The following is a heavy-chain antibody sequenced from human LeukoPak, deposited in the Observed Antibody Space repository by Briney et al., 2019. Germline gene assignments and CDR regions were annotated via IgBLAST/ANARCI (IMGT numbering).Heavy chain of an antibody. CDR2: VYHSGST. Sequence: SETLSLTCTVSGGSIGSSIYYWGWIRQPPEKGLEWIGSVYHSGSTYYNPSLKSRVTISVDTSKNQFSLKLSSVTAADTAVYYCARDPRVGATTSLSYWGQGTLVTVSS. CDR3: ARDPRVGATTSLSY. CDR1: GGSIGSSIYY. J-gene: IGHJ4*02. D-gene: IGHD1-26*01. V-gene: IGHV4-39*07.